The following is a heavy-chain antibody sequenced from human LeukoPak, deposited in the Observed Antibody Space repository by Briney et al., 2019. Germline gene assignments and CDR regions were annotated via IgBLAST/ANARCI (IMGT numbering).Heavy chain of an antibody. D-gene: IGHD6-19*01. J-gene: IGHJ4*02. CDR3: ARVGPLSVAVAGSFDS. CDR2: ISYSGNT. Sequence: TLSLTCTVSGGSISSGGFYWSWIRQHPGRGLEWIAYISYSGNTYQTPSLKSRIITSLDTSKNQFSLKLSSVTAADTAVYYCARVGPLSVAVAGSFDSWGQGTLVTVSS. CDR1: GGSISSGGFY. V-gene: IGHV4-31*03.